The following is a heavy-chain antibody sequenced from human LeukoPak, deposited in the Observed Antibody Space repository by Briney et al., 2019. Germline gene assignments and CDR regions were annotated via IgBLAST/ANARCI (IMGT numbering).Heavy chain of an antibody. J-gene: IGHJ4*02. CDR2: ITHSGNT. V-gene: IGHV4-34*01. D-gene: IGHD3-10*01. Sequence: ASETLSLTCAVYGGSVSGFYWSWIRQPPGKGLEWIGEITHSGNTNYNPSLKSRVTISVDTSKNQFSLKLSSVTAADTAVYYCARGRQAGYGLGSYKFDYWGQGTLVTVSS. CDR3: ARGRQAGYGLGSYKFDY. CDR1: GGSVSGFY.